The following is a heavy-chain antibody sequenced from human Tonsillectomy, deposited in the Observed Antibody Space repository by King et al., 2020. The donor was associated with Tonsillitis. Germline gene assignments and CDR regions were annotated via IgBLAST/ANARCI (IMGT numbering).Heavy chain of an antibody. V-gene: IGHV2-70*11. Sequence: TLKESGPALVKPTQTLTLTCTFSGFSLSTSGMCVSWIRQPPGKALEWLARIGWDDDKYYSTSLKTRLTISKDTSKNQVILTMTNMDPVDTATYYCARMPLNDYGNYVLDYWGQGTLVTVSS. J-gene: IGHJ4*02. CDR2: IGWDDDK. D-gene: IGHD4-11*01. CDR3: ARMPLNDYGNYVLDY. CDR1: GFSLSTSGMC.